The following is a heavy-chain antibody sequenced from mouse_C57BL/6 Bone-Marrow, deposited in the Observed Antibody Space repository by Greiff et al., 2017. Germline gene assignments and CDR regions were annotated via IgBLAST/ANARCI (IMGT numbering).Heavy chain of an antibody. J-gene: IGHJ2*01. CDR1: GYTFTSYW. Sequence: QVQLQQPGAELVKPGASVKLSCKASGYTFTSYWMHWVKQRPGQGLEWIGMIHPNSGSTNYNEKFKSKATLTVDKSSSPAYMQLSSLTSEDSAVYYCARAVITTVVATRYFDYWGQGTTLTVSS. V-gene: IGHV1-64*01. CDR2: IHPNSGST. CDR3: ARAVITTVVATRYFDY. D-gene: IGHD1-1*01.